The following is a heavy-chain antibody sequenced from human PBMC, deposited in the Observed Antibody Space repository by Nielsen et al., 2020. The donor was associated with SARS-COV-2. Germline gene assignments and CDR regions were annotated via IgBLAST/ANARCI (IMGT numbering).Heavy chain of an antibody. Sequence: GESRKISCAASGFTFNVYAMAWVRRDPGRGLQWVTGVSASGGSTYYTDSVKGRFSISRDNSKNTLFLQMHSLRVEDTALYYCAKDGVVRGDALDLWGQGTMVTVSS. CDR1: GFTFNVYA. CDR3: AKDGVVRGDALDL. V-gene: IGHV3-23*01. J-gene: IGHJ3*01. CDR2: VSASGGST. D-gene: IGHD3-10*01.